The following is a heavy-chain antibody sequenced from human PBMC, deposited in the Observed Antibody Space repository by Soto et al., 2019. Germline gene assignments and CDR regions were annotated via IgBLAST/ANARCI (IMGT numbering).Heavy chain of an antibody. CDR2: IYSGGST. Sequence: GGSLRLSCAASGFTVSSNYMSWVRQAPGKGLEWVSVIYSGGSTYYADSVKGRFTISRHNSKNTLYLQMNSLRAEDTAVYYCARSPPHCGGDCYLDYWGQGTLGTVSS. CDR1: GFTVSSNY. D-gene: IGHD2-21*02. V-gene: IGHV3-53*04. J-gene: IGHJ4*02. CDR3: ARSPPHCGGDCYLDY.